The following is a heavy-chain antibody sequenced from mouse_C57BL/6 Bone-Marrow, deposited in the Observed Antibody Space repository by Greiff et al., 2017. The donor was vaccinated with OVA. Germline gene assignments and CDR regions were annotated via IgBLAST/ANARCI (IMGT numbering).Heavy chain of an antibody. Sequence: QVQLKESGAELARPGASVKLSCKASGYTFTSDGISWVKQSTGRGLEWIGEISPRSGNTYYNEKFKGKATLTADKSSSTAYMELRSLTSEDSAVYFSTRAGYYGSSYVAYWGQGTLVTVSA. CDR1: GYTFTSDG. J-gene: IGHJ3*01. V-gene: IGHV1-81*01. CDR3: TRAGYYGSSYVAY. CDR2: ISPRSGNT. D-gene: IGHD1-1*01.